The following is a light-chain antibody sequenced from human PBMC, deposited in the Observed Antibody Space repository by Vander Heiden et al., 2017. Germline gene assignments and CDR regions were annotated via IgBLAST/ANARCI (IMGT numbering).Light chain of an antibody. CDR1: SSNMGNKY. Sequence: QSVFPPPPSVSSAPGQRVTMTCCGSSSNMGNKYVAWYQQLPGKDPKLLIFDNNKRPSGMTERFSGSKSGKSATLGITGLQTGEEAGDYCGTGDNSLRAEVFGGGTELTVL. CDR3: GTGDNSLRAEV. J-gene: IGLJ2*01. CDR2: DNN. V-gene: IGLV1-51*01.